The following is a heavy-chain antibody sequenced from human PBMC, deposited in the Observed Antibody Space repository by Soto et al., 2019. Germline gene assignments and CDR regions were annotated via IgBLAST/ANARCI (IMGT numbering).Heavy chain of an antibody. CDR2: VYPGDSDT. D-gene: IGHD1-26*01. CDR1: GYSFSHFW. Sequence: VELQTISSEASGYSFSHFWIAWVRQVPGKGLEWMGIVYPGDSDTRYSPSFQGHVTISADESISTAYLQWSSLSASDTAIYYCARGVGANDYWGQGTQVTV. V-gene: IGHV5-51*01. J-gene: IGHJ4*02. CDR3: ARGVGANDY.